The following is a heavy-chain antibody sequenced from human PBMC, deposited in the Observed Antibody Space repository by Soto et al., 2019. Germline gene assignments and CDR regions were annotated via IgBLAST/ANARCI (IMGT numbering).Heavy chain of an antibody. CDR1: GYTFTSYA. D-gene: IGHD3-10*01. CDR2: INAGNGNT. V-gene: IGHV1-3*01. Sequence: GASVKVTCKASGYTFTSYAMHWVHQAPGKRLEWMGWINAGNGNTKYSQKFQGRVTITRDTSASTAYMELSSLRSEDTAVYYCASCPQNCITSSPCCLFFEYWGQGTLVTVSS. CDR3: ASCPQNCITSSPCCLFFEY. J-gene: IGHJ4*02.